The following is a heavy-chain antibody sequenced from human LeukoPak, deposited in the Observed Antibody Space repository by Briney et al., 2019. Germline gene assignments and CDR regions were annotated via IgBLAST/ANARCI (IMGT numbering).Heavy chain of an antibody. V-gene: IGHV4-61*05. CDR3: ARSLGGYLYYFDY. D-gene: IGHD3-22*01. CDR1: GGSISSSSYY. CDR2: IYYSGST. Sequence: PSETLSLTCTVSGGSISSSSYYWGWIRQPPGKGLEWIGYIYYSGSTNYNPSLKSRVTISVDTSKNQFSLKLRSVTAADTAVYYCARSLGGYLYYFDYWGQGTLVTVSS. J-gene: IGHJ4*02.